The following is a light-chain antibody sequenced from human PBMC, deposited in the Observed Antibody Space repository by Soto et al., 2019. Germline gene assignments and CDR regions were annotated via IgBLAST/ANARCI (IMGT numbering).Light chain of an antibody. V-gene: IGLV1-44*01. CDR2: TND. Sequence: QSVLTQPPSASGTPGQRVTISCSGSNSNIGSNTVNWYQQLPGTAPKLLIHTNDQRPSGVPDRFSGSKSGTSASLAASGLQSEDEAAYHCAAWDDNVNGPVFGGGTKLTVL. CDR3: AAWDDNVNGPV. J-gene: IGLJ3*02. CDR1: NSNIGSNT.